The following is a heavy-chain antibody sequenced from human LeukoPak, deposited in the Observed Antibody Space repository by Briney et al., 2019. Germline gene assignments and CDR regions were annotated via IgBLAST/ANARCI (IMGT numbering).Heavy chain of an antibody. CDR1: GYTFTSYY. CDR3: ATNTPFDDYVWGSYRSFDY. V-gene: IGHV1-46*01. CDR2: INPSGGST. J-gene: IGHJ4*02. Sequence: ASVKVSCKASGYTFTSYYMHWVRQAPGQGLEWMGIINPSGGSTIYAQKFQGRVTMTEDTSTDTAYMELSSLRSEDTAVYYCATNTPFDDYVWGSYRSFDYWGQGTLVTVSS. D-gene: IGHD3-16*02.